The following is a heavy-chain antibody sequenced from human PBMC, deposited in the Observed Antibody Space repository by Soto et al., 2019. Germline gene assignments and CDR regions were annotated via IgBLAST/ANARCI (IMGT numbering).Heavy chain of an antibody. V-gene: IGHV6-1*01. J-gene: IGHJ5*02. Sequence: SQTLSLTCAISGDSVSSNSAAWNWIRQSPSRGLEWLGRTYYRSKWYNDYAVSVKSRITINPDTSKNQFSLQLNSVTPEDTAVYYCARGSPRGVVVTDWFDPWGQGTLVTVSS. D-gene: IGHD3-22*01. CDR1: GDSVSSNSAA. CDR2: TYYRSKWYN. CDR3: ARGSPRGVVVTDWFDP.